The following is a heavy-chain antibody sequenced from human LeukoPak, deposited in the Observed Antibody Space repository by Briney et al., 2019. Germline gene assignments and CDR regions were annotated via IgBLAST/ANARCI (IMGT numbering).Heavy chain of an antibody. J-gene: IGHJ3*01. Sequence: SETLSLTCSASGVSINRDYWSWIRQPPGRRLEWIGYIYYSRTTKYNPSLESRVTISVDTSKSQFSLNLTSVTAADTAVYFCAREVHLGAFDLWGQGTVVTVSS. D-gene: IGHD3-16*01. V-gene: IGHV4-59*01. CDR2: IYYSRTT. CDR1: GVSINRDY. CDR3: AREVHLGAFDL.